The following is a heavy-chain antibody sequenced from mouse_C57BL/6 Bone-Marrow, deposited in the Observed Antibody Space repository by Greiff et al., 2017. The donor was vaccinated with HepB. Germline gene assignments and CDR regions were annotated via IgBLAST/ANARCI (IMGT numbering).Heavy chain of an antibody. J-gene: IGHJ1*03. CDR2: INPSTGGT. D-gene: IGHD2-3*01. Sequence: EVQLVESGPELVKPGASVKISCKASGYSFTGYYMNWVKQSPEKSLEWIGVINPSTGGTTYNQKFKAKATLTVDKSSSTAYMQLKSLTSEDSAVYYCAREDGYYPYWYFDVWGTGTTVTVSS. CDR3: AREDGYYPYWYFDV. CDR1: GYSFTGYY. V-gene: IGHV1-42*01.